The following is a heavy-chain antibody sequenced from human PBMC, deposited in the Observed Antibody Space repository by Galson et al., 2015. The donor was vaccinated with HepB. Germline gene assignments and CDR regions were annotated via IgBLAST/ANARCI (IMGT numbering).Heavy chain of an antibody. D-gene: IGHD6-13*01. CDR3: ARDAGAAPAGTTGGY. J-gene: IGHJ4*02. Sequence: SLRLSCAASGFTFSRYSMNWVRQAPGKGLEWVSYIDSSSSTIYYADSVKGRFTISRDNAKNSLHLQMNSLRAEDTAVYYCARDAGAAPAGTTGGYWGQGTLVTVSS. CDR1: GFTFSRYS. CDR2: IDSSSSTI. V-gene: IGHV3-48*01.